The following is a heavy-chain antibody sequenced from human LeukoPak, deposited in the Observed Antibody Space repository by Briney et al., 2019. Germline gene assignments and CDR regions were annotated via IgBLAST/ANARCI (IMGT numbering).Heavy chain of an antibody. CDR3: ARVSGNYYYGMDV. CDR1: GFTFSTYG. D-gene: IGHD1-20*01. V-gene: IGHV3-23*01. Sequence: GGSLRPSCAASGFTFSTYGMNWVRQAPGKGLEWVSAISAGGGNTYYADSVKGRFTISRDNSKNTLFLEMNSLRAEDTAVYYCARVSGNYYYGMDVWGQGTTVTVSS. J-gene: IGHJ6*02. CDR2: ISAGGGNT.